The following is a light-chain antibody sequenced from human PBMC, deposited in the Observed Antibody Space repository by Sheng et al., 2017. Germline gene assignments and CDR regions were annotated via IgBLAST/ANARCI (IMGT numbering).Light chain of an antibody. CDR3: QHYYNWPRT. Sequence: EVILTQSPATLSVSPGEGATLSCRASQSVGDFLAWFQQRPGLAPRLLIFRTSTRAPGIPARFSASGYGTGFTLTISSLQPDDFAFYYCQHYYNWPRTFGQGTKVEI. CDR1: QSVGDF. CDR2: RTS. V-gene: IGKV3-15*01. J-gene: IGKJ1*01.